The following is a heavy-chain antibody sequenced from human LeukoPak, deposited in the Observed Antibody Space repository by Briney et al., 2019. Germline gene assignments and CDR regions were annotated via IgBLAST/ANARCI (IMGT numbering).Heavy chain of an antibody. Sequence: GGSLRLSCAASGFTFSSYAMSWVRQAPGKGLEGVSAISGSGGSTYYADSVKGRFTISRDNSKNTLYLQMNSVRAEDTAVYYCAKAPLYQLLFSDYWGKGTLVTVSS. CDR3: AKAPLYQLLFSDY. D-gene: IGHD2-2*01. J-gene: IGHJ4*02. V-gene: IGHV3-23*01. CDR2: ISGSGGST. CDR1: GFTFSSYA.